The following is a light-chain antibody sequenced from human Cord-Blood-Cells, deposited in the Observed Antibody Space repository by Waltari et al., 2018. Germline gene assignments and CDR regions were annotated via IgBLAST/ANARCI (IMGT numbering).Light chain of an antibody. Sequence: DIQLTQSPSLLSAAVGDRVTITCRASQGSSSYLAWYQQKPGTAPKLLIYAASPLQSRVPSRFSGSGSGTEFTLTISSLQPEDFATYYCQQLNSYPRFTFGPGTKVDIK. V-gene: IGKV1-9*01. CDR2: AAS. CDR3: QQLNSYPRFT. CDR1: QGSSSY. J-gene: IGKJ3*01.